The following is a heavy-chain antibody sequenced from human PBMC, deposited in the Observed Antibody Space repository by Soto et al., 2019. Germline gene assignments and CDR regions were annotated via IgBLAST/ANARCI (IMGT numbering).Heavy chain of an antibody. CDR3: TRDWSKFSYNYPYYYATHA. Sequence: PGGSLRLSCTVSGFSVTNSYINWVRQAPGKGLEWVSILYSSGTTYYADSVRGRLTVSRDDSKNTLFLHMNSPRADDTAVYYCTRDWSKFSYNYPYYYATHACGQGTTLTVYS. CDR2: LYSSGTT. D-gene: IGHD5-18*01. CDR1: GFSVTNSY. V-gene: IGHV3-53*01. J-gene: IGHJ6*02.